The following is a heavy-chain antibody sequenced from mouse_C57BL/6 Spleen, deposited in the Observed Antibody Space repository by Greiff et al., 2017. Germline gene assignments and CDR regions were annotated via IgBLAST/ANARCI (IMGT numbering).Heavy chain of an antibody. J-gene: IGHJ2*01. CDR2: IYPGDGDT. CDR3: ARRDYLDY. CDR1: GYAFSSSW. D-gene: IGHD1-1*02. Sequence: VQLQQSGPELVKPGASVKISCKASGYAFSSSWMNWVKQRPGTGLEWIGRIYPGDGDTNYNGKFKGKATLTADKSSSTAYMQLSSLTSEDSAVYFCARRDYLDYWGQGTTLTVSS. V-gene: IGHV1-82*01.